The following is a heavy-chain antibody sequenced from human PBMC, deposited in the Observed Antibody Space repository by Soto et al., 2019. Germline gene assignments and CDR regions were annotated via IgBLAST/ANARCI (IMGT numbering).Heavy chain of an antibody. J-gene: IGHJ4*02. CDR2: ISYDGSNK. Sequence: PGGSLRLCCAASGFTFSSYGMHWVRQAPGKALEWVAVISYDGSNKYYADSVKGRFTISRDNSKSTLYLQMNSLRAEDTAVYYCANLGYSSGWLAHYFDYWGQGTLVTVSS. CDR1: GFTFSSYG. V-gene: IGHV3-30*18. CDR3: ANLGYSSGWLAHYFDY. D-gene: IGHD6-19*01.